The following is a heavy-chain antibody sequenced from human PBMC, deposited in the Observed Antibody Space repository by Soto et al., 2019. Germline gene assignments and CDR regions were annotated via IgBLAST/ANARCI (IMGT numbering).Heavy chain of an antibody. Sequence: QVQLVQPGAEVKKPGSSVKVSCKASGGTFSSYAISWVRQAPGQGLEWMGGIIPISDTTNYAQKFQGRVTITADESTSTAYMELSSLRSEDTAVYSCARSQGSSTSLEIYYYFYYGMDVWGQGTTVTVSS. CDR2: IIPISDTT. CDR3: ARSQGSSTSLEIYYYFYYGMDV. J-gene: IGHJ6*02. CDR1: GGTFSSYA. V-gene: IGHV1-69*01. D-gene: IGHD2-2*01.